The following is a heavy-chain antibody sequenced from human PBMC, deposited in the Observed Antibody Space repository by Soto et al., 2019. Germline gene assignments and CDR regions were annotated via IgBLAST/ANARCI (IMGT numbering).Heavy chain of an antibody. J-gene: IGHJ4*02. CDR2: MHPNSGNT. Sequence: QVQLVQSGAEVKKPGASVKVSCKASGYTFTSYDINWVRQATGQGLEWMGWMHPNSGNTGYAQKFQGRVTMTRNTSISTAYMELSSLRSEDTAVYYCARGRITMVRGVIKVSGYYFDYWGQGTLVTVSS. CDR3: ARGRITMVRGVIKVSGYYFDY. CDR1: GYTFTSYD. D-gene: IGHD3-10*01. V-gene: IGHV1-8*01.